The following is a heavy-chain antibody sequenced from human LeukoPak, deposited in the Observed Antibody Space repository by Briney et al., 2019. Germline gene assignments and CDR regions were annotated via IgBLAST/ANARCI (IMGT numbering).Heavy chain of an antibody. CDR2: IIPILGIA. J-gene: IGHJ5*02. CDR1: GYTFTGYY. Sequence: ASVKVSCKASGYTFTGYYMHWVRQAPGHGLEWMGRIIPILGIANYAQKFQGRVTITADKSTSTAYMELSSLRSEDTAVYYCASAVGPLQYCSGGSCYSRLLFDPWGQGTLVTVSS. CDR3: ASAVGPLQYCSGGSCYSRLLFDP. V-gene: IGHV1-69*02. D-gene: IGHD2-15*01.